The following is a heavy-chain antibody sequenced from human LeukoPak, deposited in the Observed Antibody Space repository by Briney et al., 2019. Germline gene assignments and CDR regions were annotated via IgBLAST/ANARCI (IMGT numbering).Heavy chain of an antibody. V-gene: IGHV3-21*01. CDR3: ARAGILTGYYIDY. CDR2: ISSSSSYI. CDR1: GFTFSSYS. D-gene: IGHD3-9*01. Sequence: KAGGSLRLSCAVSGFTFSSYSMNWARQAPGKGLEWVSSISSSSSYIYYADSVKGRFTISRDNAKNSLYLQMNSLRAEDTAVYYCARAGILTGYYIDYWGQGTLVTVSS. J-gene: IGHJ4*02.